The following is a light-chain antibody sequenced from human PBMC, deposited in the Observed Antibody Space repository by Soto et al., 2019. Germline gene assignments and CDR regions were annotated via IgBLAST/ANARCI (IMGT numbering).Light chain of an antibody. V-gene: IGKV1-5*01. CDR2: DAS. J-gene: IGKJ2*01. CDR1: QSISSR. CDR3: QQYNIYSYT. Sequence: DIQMTQSPSTLSASVGDRVTITCRASQSISSRLAWYQQKPGKAPKLLIYDASTLESGVPSRFSGSGSGTEFTLTIYSLQPDDFATYYCQQYNIYSYTFGQGTKLEIK.